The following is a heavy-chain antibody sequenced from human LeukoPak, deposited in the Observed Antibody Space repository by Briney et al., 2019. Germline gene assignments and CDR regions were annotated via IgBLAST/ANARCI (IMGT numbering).Heavy chain of an antibody. CDR1: GYTFTSYA. J-gene: IGHJ4*02. D-gene: IGHD3-9*01. CDR3: ARALKNYDILTGYYY. CDR2: INAGNGNT. Sequence: GASVKVSCKASGYTFTSYAMHWVRQAPGQRLEWMGWINAGNGNTKYSQKFQGRVTMTRDTSTSTVYMELSSLRSEDTAVYYCARALKNYDILTGYYYWGQGTLVTVSS. V-gene: IGHV1-3*01.